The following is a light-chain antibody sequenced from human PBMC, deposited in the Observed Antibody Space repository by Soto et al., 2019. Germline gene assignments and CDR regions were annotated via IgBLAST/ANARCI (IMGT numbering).Light chain of an antibody. V-gene: IGKV1-5*03. J-gene: IGKJ2*01. CDR2: KAS. CDR3: QQYNSYPYT. Sequence: DIQMTQSPSTLSASVGDRVTITCRASQSISSWLAWYQQKAGKAPRVLIYKASSLENAVPARFSGSGSGTEFSLIISSLQPDDFATYYCQQYNSYPYTFGQGTKVEIK. CDR1: QSISSW.